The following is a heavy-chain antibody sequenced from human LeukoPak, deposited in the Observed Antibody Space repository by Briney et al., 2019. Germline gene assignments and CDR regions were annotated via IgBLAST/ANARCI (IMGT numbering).Heavy chain of an antibody. CDR1: GFTFSSYA. J-gene: IGHJ4*02. V-gene: IGHV3-30*04. CDR2: ISYDGSNK. CDR3: ARGAADYYGSGSYYFGY. Sequence: PGRSLRLSCAASGFTFSSYAMHWVRQAPGKGLEWEAVISYDGSNKYYADSVKGRFTISRDNSKNTLYLQMNSLRAEDTAVYYCARGAADYYGSGSYYFGYWGQGTLVTVSS. D-gene: IGHD3-10*01.